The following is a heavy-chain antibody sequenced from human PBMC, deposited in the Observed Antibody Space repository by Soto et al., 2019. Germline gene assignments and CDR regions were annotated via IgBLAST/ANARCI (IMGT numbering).Heavy chain of an antibody. CDR3: ARDKDTAMFN. J-gene: IGHJ4*02. CDR1: GYTFTSYY. Sequence: QVQLVQSGAEVKKPGASVKVSCKASGYTFTSYYMHWVRQAPGQGLEWMGIINPSGGSTSYAQKFQXXFXMXXEPSTSTVYMELSSLRSEDTAVYYCARDKDTAMFNWGQGTLVTVSS. CDR2: INPSGGST. V-gene: IGHV1-46*01. D-gene: IGHD5-18*01.